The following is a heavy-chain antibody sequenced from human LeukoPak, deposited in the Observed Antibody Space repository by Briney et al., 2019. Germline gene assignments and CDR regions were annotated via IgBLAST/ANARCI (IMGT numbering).Heavy chain of an antibody. CDR1: GGSISSGGYY. CDR3: ARDPGGSAYYPFDY. J-gene: IGHJ4*02. CDR2: IYYSGST. Sequence: SETLSLTCTVSGGSISSGGYYWSWIRQHPGKGLEWIGYIYYSGSTFYNPSLKSRVAISVDTSKNQFSLKLSSVTAADTAVYYCARDPGGSAYYPFDYWGQGTLVTVSS. D-gene: IGHD3-22*01. V-gene: IGHV4-31*03.